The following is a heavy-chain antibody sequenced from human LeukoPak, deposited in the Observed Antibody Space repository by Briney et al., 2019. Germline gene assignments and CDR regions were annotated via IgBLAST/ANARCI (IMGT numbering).Heavy chain of an antibody. V-gene: IGHV3-48*04. J-gene: IGHJ4*02. CDR2: ISSSGSTI. CDR3: ARDCSGGSCYGFDY. CDR1: GFTFSSYA. D-gene: IGHD2-15*01. Sequence: PGGCLRLSCAASGFTFSSYAMSWVRQAPGKGLEWVSAISSSGSTIYYADSVKGRFTISRDNAKNSLYLQMNSLRAEDTAVYYCARDCSGGSCYGFDYWGQGTLVTVSS.